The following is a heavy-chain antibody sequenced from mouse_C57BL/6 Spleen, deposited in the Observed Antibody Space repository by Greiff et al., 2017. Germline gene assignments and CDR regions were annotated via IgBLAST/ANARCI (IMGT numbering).Heavy chain of an antibody. D-gene: IGHD1-1*01. V-gene: IGHV1-39*01. CDR2: INPNYGTT. J-gene: IGHJ4*01. CDR1: GYSFTDYN. CDR3: ASPYGSSPYAMDY. Sequence: VQLKQSGPELVKPGASVKISCKASGYSFTDYNMNWVKQSNGKSLEWIGVINPNYGTTSYNQKFKGKATLTVDQSSSTAYMQLNSLTSEDSAVYYCASPYGSSPYAMDYWGQGTSVTVSS.